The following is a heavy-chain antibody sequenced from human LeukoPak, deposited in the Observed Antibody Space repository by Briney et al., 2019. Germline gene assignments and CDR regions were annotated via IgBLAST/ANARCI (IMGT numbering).Heavy chain of an antibody. J-gene: IGHJ3*02. CDR2: ISGSGGST. CDR3: AKDYNYDSSGYYYPGDAFDI. D-gene: IGHD3-22*01. Sequence: GGSLRLSCAASGFTFSSYTMNWVRLAPGKGLEWVSTISGSGGSTYYADSVKGRFTISRDNSKNTLFLQMSSLRAEDTAVYYCAKDYNYDSSGYYYPGDAFDIWGQGTMVTVSS. V-gene: IGHV3-23*01. CDR1: GFTFSSYT.